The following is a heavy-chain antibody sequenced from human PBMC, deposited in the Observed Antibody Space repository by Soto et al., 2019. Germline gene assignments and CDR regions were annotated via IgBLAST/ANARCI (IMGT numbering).Heavy chain of an antibody. V-gene: IGHV1-69*01. J-gene: IGHJ4*02. D-gene: IGHD2-15*01. Sequence: QVQLVQSGAEVKKPGCSVKVSCKASGGTFSSYAISWVRQAPGQGLEWMGGIIPIFGTANYAQKFQGRVTITADETTSTADMELSSLRSEDPAVYYCARDCCSGGSCSLFDHWGQGTLVTVSS. CDR3: ARDCCSGGSCSLFDH. CDR2: IIPIFGTA. CDR1: GGTFSSYA.